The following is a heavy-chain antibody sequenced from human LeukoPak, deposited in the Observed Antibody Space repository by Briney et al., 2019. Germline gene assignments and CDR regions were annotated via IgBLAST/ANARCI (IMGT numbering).Heavy chain of an antibody. J-gene: IGHJ4*02. V-gene: IGHV1-2*02. Sequence: GASVTVSCTASGYTFVGYYLNWVRQAPGQGLEWMAWIYTYTGNTHYAQMIQGRITLTRETYNNITYMEMSWLTSDDTAFYYCAIQFSSSDLWGKGNLVTVSS. CDR3: AIQFSSSDL. CDR1: GYTFVGYY. D-gene: IGHD5-24*01. CDR2: IYTYTGNT.